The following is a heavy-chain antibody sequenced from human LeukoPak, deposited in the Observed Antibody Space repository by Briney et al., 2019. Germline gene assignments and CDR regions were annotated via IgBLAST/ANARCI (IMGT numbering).Heavy chain of an antibody. CDR1: GGTFSSYA. D-gene: IGHD1-26*01. CDR2: IIPIFGTA. Sequence: GASVKVSCKASGGTFSSYAISWVRQAPGQGLEWMGGIIPIFGTANYAQKFQGRVTITADESTSTAYMELSSLRSEDTAVYYCARPGIVGAQTAFDIWGQGTMVTVSS. J-gene: IGHJ3*02. CDR3: ARPGIVGAQTAFDI. V-gene: IGHV1-69*13.